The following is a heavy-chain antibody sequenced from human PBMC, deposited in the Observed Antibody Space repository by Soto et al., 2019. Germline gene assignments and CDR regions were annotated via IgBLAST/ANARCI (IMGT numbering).Heavy chain of an antibody. CDR2: ISGSGGNT. Sequence: QPAGSLRLSCAACGFTFHTYAMNCVRQAQGKGLEWVSSISGSGGNTYYADSVKGRFTMSRDNSKNRLILQMNSLSAEDTAVYYCAKAASLYYFDHWGQGTQVTVSS. J-gene: IGHJ4*02. V-gene: IGHV3-23*01. CDR1: GFTFHTYA. CDR3: AKAASLYYFDH. D-gene: IGHD2-2*02.